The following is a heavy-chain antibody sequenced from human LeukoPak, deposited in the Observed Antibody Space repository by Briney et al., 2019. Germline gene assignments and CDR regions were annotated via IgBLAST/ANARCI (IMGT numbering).Heavy chain of an antibody. D-gene: IGHD3-22*01. CDR2: INRNGGRT. Sequence: GGSLRLSCAGSGFTFSTYAMSWVRQAPGKGLEWVSSINRNGGRTYYADSVKGRFTISRDNSENTLYLQMNSLRAEDTALYYCTKRHDYYETSGYYPYFDFWGQGTLVSVSP. V-gene: IGHV3-23*01. CDR1: GFTFSTYA. CDR3: TKRHDYYETSGYYPYFDF. J-gene: IGHJ4*02.